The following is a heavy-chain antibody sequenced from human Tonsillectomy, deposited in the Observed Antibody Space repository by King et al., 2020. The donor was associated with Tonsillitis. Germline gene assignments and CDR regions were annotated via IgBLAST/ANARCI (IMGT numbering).Heavy chain of an antibody. CDR2: ISSSSGYI. J-gene: IGHJ4*02. D-gene: IGHD2-21*02. CDR1: GFTFSSYS. V-gene: IGHV3-21*01. CDR3: PVDTPPSYGGGDCPPYYFDY. Sequence: VQLVESGGGLVKPGGSLRLSCAASGFTFSSYSMNWVRQAPGKGLEWVSSISSSSGYIYYADSVEGRFTISRANAKNSLYLQMNSLSAEDTAVYYCPVDTPPSYGGGDCPPYYFDYWGQGTLVTVSS.